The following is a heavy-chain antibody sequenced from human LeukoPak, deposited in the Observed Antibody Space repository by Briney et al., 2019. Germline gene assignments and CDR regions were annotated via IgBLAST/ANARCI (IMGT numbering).Heavy chain of an antibody. Sequence: PSETLSLTCTLPGGSISSYYWSWIRQPAGKGLEWIGRIYTSGSTNYNPSLKSRVTISVDKSKNQFSLKLSSVTAADAAVYYCAREGIAASRYCQQWGQGTLVTVS. CDR1: GGSISSYY. CDR2: IYTSGST. J-gene: IGHJ1*01. CDR3: AREGIAASRYCQQ. V-gene: IGHV4-4*07. D-gene: IGHD6-13*01.